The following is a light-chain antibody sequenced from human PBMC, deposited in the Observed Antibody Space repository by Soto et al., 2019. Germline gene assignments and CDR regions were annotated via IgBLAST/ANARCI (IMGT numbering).Light chain of an antibody. CDR3: QQYGSSPLWT. V-gene: IGKV3-20*01. CDR2: GAS. Sequence: EIVLTQSPGTLSLSPGERATLSCRASQSVSSSYLAWYPQKPGQAPRLLIYGASSRATGIPDRFSGSGSGTDFTLTISRLEPEDFAVYYCQQYGSSPLWTFGQGTKVEIK. CDR1: QSVSSSY. J-gene: IGKJ1*01.